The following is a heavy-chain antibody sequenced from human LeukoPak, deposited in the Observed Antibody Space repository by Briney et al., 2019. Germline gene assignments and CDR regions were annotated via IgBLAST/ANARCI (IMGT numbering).Heavy chain of an antibody. CDR2: ISGSGVST. CDR3: AKEREHCSSTSCLYYFDY. V-gene: IGHV3-23*01. D-gene: IGHD2-2*01. CDR1: GFTFSNYA. J-gene: IGHJ4*02. Sequence: GGSLRLSCAASGFTFSNYAMSWVRQAPGKGLEWVSTISGSGVSTYYADSVKGRFTISRDNSKNTLYLQMNSLRAEDTAVYYCAKEREHCSSTSCLYYFDYWGQGTLVTVSS.